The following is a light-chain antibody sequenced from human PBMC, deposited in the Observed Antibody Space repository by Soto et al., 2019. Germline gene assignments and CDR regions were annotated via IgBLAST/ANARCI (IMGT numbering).Light chain of an antibody. CDR3: MQGRHSPPT. CDR1: QSLLHSDGKNY. J-gene: IGKJ1*01. Sequence: DIVMTQSPVSLPVTPGEPASISCRSHQSLLHSDGKNYLDWYLQKPGQSPQLLIYLGSIRASGVXDXSIRRGSGTDCVLKIRRVEAEDVGVYYCMQGRHSPPTFGQGTKVEIK. CDR2: LGS. V-gene: IGKV2-28*01.